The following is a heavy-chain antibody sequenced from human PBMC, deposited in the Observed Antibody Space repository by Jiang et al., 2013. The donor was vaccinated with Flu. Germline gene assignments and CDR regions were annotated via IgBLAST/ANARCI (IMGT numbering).Heavy chain of an antibody. J-gene: IGHJ6*02. CDR1: GFSLNTPGMR. CDR3: TRMGVGAIGYWGVDV. Sequence: CTFSGFSLNTPGMRVSWIRQPPGKAPEWLARIDWDDDEFYSPFLRPRLSISKDTSKNQVVLTMTNMEPADTATYYCTRMGVGAIGYWGVDVWGQGTTVTVS. V-gene: IGHV2-70*04. D-gene: IGHD1-26*01. CDR2: IDWDDDE.